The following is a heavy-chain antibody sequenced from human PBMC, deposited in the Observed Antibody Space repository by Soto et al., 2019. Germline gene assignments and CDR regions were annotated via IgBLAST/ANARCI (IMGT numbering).Heavy chain of an antibody. D-gene: IGHD3-3*01. CDR2: IFHSGST. Sequence: SETLSLTCAVSGGSISSGSWWSWVRQPPGNGLEWIGEIFHSGSTNYSPSLKSRVAISVDKSKNQFSLKLSSVTAADTAVYYCESHRGWSGPDYWGQGTLVTVSS. J-gene: IGHJ4*02. CDR1: GGSISSGSW. CDR3: ESHRGWSGPDY. V-gene: IGHV4-4*02.